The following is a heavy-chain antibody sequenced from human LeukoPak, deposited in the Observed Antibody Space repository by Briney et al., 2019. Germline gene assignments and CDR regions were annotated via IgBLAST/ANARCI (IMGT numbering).Heavy chain of an antibody. J-gene: IGHJ4*02. Sequence: GGSLRLSCAASGFTFSSYAMSWVRQAPGKGLEWVSATSGSGGSTYYADSVKGRFTISRDNSKNTLYLQMNSLRAEDTAVYYCAGVLWFGELNDYWGQGTLVTVSS. V-gene: IGHV3-23*01. CDR2: TSGSGGST. CDR1: GFTFSSYA. D-gene: IGHD3-10*01. CDR3: AGVLWFGELNDY.